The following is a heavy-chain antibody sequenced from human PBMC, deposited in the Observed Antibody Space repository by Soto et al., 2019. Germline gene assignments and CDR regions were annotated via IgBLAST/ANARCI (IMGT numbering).Heavy chain of an antibody. Sequence: QVQLQQWGAGLLKPSETLSLTCTAYGESFNGYDWSWIRQPPGKGLEWIGEIHHSGSTNYNPSLKSRVTFSIDTSKRQFSLKVRSVTAADTAVYYCARGKRGSSWYRGEEKYYYYGLDVCGQGTPVTVSS. V-gene: IGHV4-34*01. CDR1: GESFNGYD. J-gene: IGHJ6*02. CDR3: ARGKRGSSWYRGEEKYYYYGLDV. CDR2: IHHSGST. D-gene: IGHD6-13*01.